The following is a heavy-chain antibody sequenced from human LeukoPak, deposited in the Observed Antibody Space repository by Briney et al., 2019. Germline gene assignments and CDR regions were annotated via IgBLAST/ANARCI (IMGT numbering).Heavy chain of an antibody. CDR1: GGSFSGYY. CDR3: ARDGAYSIDGSVGY. D-gene: IGHD1-26*01. CDR2: INHSGST. J-gene: IGHJ4*02. Sequence: SETLSLTCAVYGGSFSGYYWSWIRQPPGKGLEWIGEINHSGSTNYNPSLKSRVTISVDTSKNQFSLKLSSVTAADTAVYYCARDGAYSIDGSVGYWGQGTLVIVSS. V-gene: IGHV4-34*01.